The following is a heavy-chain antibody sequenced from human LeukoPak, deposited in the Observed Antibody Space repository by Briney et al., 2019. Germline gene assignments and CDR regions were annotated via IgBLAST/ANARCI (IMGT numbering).Heavy chain of an antibody. CDR1: GFTFSNAW. D-gene: IGHD2-15*01. CDR3: TTYWYDY. CDR2: IKSKPDGGAT. Sequence: KPGGSLRLSCAASGFTFSNAWMSWVRQAPGKGLEWVGRIKSKPDGGATDDAAPVKGRFTISRDDSKNTLYLQMNSLKTEDTAVYYCTTYWYDYWGQGTLVTVSS. V-gene: IGHV3-15*01. J-gene: IGHJ4*02.